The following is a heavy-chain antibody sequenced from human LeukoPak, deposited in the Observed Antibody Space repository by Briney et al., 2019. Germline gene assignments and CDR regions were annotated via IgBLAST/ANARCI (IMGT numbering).Heavy chain of an antibody. CDR2: IKQDGSEK. J-gene: IGHJ4*02. Sequence: GGSLRLSCVASGFTFSSYWMSWARQAPGKGLEWVANIKQDGSEKYYVDSVKGRFTISRDNAKNSLYLQMNSLRAADTAVYYCARIYYGSGSLVFDYWGQGTLVTVSS. D-gene: IGHD3-10*01. V-gene: IGHV3-7*01. CDR1: GFTFSSYW. CDR3: ARIYYGSGSLVFDY.